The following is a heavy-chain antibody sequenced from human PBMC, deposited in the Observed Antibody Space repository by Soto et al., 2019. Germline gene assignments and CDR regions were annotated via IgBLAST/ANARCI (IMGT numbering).Heavy chain of an antibody. V-gene: IGHV4-4*02. J-gene: IGHJ4*02. CDR3: ARPLRTGYFEFDY. CDR2: IYHSGNT. D-gene: IGHD3-9*01. CDR1: CGSISSSNW. Sequence: SETLSLTCAVSCGSISSSNWWSWVRQPPGKGLEWIGEIYHSGNTYYNPSLKSRVTISVDTSKNQFSLKLNSITAADTAVYYCARPLRTGYFEFDYWGQGTLVTVSS.